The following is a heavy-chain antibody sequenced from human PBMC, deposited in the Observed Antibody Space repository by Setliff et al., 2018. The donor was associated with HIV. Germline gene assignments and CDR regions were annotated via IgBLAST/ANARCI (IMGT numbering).Heavy chain of an antibody. CDR1: GGSFSGNH. V-gene: IGHV4-34*12. J-gene: IGHJ3*02. CDR2: VLYNGGT. D-gene: IGHD1-1*01. Sequence: ASETLSLTCTLYGGSFSGNHWSWIRQSPGNGLEWIGEVLYNGGTRYNPSLENRVSMSVDTSKNQFSLKLLSVTAADTAVYYCRVWILRDTSDIWGQGTVVTVS. CDR3: RVWILRDTSDI.